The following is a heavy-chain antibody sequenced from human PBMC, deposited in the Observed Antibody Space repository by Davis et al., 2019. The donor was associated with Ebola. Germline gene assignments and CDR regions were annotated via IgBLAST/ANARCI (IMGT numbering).Heavy chain of an antibody. J-gene: IGHJ6*04. V-gene: IGHV3-11*06. CDR1: GFTFSDYY. CDR3: ARADYGSGSSYGMDV. D-gene: IGHD3-10*01. Sequence: GESLKISCAASGFTFSDYYMSWIRQAPGKGLAWVSYISSSSSYTNYADSVKGRFTISRDNAKNSLYLQMNSLRNEDTAVYYCARADYGSGSSYGMDVWGKGTTVTVSS. CDR2: ISSSSSYT.